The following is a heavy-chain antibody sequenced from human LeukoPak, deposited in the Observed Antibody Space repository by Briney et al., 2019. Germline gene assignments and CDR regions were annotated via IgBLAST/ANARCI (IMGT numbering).Heavy chain of an antibody. CDR1: GGXMSSYY. V-gene: IGHV4-59*08. CDR3: ARSGVTALSWVDP. CDR2: ISYSGST. D-gene: IGHD2-21*02. Sequence: SETLSLTCTVSGGXMSSYYWSWIRQPPGKGLEWIGYISYSGSTNYNPSLKSRITISVDTSKNQFSLKLSSVTAADTAVYYCARSGVTALSWVDPWGQGTLVTVSP. J-gene: IGHJ5*02.